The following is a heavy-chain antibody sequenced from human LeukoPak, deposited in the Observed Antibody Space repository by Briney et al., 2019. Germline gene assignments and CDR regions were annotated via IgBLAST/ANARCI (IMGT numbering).Heavy chain of an antibody. CDR1: GGSISSSSYY. J-gene: IGHJ4*02. CDR2: IYHSGST. D-gene: IGHD3-3*01. V-gene: IGHV4-39*07. Sequence: SETLSLTCTVSGGSISSSSYYWGWIRQPPGKGLEWIGSIYHSGSTYYNPSLKSRVTISVDTSKNQFSLKLSSVTAADTAVYYCARLDLEEGFDYWGQGTLVTVSS. CDR3: ARLDLEEGFDY.